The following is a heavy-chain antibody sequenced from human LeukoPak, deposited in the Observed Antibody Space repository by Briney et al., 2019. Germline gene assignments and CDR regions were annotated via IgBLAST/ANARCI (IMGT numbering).Heavy chain of an antibody. CDR2: ISYDGSNK. V-gene: IGHV3-30*18. CDR1: GFTFSSYG. CDR3: AKDAYYYGSGSYAPQTRIDY. J-gene: IGHJ4*02. Sequence: GRSLRLSCAASGFTFSSYGMHWVRQAPGKGLEWVAVISYDGSNKYYADSVKGRFTISRDNSKNTLYLQMNSLRAEDTAVYYCAKDAYYYGSGSYAPQTRIDYWGQGTLVTVSS. D-gene: IGHD3-10*01.